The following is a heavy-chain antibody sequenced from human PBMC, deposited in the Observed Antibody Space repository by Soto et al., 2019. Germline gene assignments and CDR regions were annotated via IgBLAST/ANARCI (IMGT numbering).Heavy chain of an antibody. D-gene: IGHD6-6*01. CDR1: GFTFSSYG. CDR2: IWYDGSNK. J-gene: IGHJ6*02. V-gene: IGHV3-33*01. CDR3: ASRWYSSSSYYYYYGMDV. Sequence: QAQLVESGGGVVQPGRSLRLSCAASGFTFSSYGMHWVRQAPGKGLEWVAVIWYDGSNKYYADSVKGRFTISRDNSKNTLYLQMNSLRAEDTAVYYCASRWYSSSSYYYYYGMDVWGQGTTVTVSS.